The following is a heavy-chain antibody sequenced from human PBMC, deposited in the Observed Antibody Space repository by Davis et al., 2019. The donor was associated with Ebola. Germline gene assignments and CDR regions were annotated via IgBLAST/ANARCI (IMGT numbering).Heavy chain of an antibody. CDR2: ISAFSGKT. CDR3: ARHGHSSGWYWGD. V-gene: IGHV1-18*01. Sequence: ASVKVSCKTSGYSFTSSGLTWVRQAPGQGLEWMGWISAFSGKTEYAQKFQGRVTMTTDTSTSTAYMELRSLTSDDTAVYYCARHGHSSGWYWGDWGQGTLVTVSS. CDR1: GYSFTSSG. J-gene: IGHJ4*02. D-gene: IGHD6-13*01.